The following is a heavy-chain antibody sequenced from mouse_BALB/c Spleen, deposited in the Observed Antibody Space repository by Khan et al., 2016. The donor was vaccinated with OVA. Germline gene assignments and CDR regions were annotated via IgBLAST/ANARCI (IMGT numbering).Heavy chain of an antibody. V-gene: IGHV9-3-1*01. CDR3: SRFHGGY. CDR1: GYTFTNYG. CDR2: INTYTGEP. J-gene: IGHJ2*01. Sequence: QIQLVQSGPELKKPGETVKISCKASGYTFTNYGMNWVKQAPGKGLKWMGWINTYTGEPTYADDFKGRFAFSLETSASTAYLQINNLKNEDTATYFWSRFHGGYWGQGTTLTVSS.